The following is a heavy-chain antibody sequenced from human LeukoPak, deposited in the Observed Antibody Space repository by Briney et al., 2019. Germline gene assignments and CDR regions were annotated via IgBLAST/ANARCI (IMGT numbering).Heavy chain of an antibody. Sequence: GGSLRLSCVASGFTLSSFAMSWVRQAPGKGLEWVSAISGSGDTTYYADSVKGRFTISGDNSKNTLYLQMNGLRAEDTAVYYCAKRSGYTYGYFDYWGQGTLVTVSS. V-gene: IGHV3-23*01. D-gene: IGHD5-12*01. CDR3: AKRSGYTYGYFDY. CDR1: GFTLSSFA. CDR2: ISGSGDTT. J-gene: IGHJ4*02.